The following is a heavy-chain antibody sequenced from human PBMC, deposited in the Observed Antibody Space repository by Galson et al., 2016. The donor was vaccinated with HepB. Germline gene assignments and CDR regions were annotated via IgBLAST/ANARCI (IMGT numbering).Heavy chain of an antibody. CDR2: ISGSGGST. Sequence: SLRLSCAASGFTFGTYALSWVRQAPGKGLEWVSGISGSGGSTHYADSVKGRCTISRDNSKNTLYLQMNSLRAEDTAVYYCAKDVSYGYNYYYMDVWGKGTTVTVSS. D-gene: IGHD5-18*01. CDR1: GFTFGTYA. J-gene: IGHJ6*03. V-gene: IGHV3-23*01. CDR3: AKDVSYGYNYYYMDV.